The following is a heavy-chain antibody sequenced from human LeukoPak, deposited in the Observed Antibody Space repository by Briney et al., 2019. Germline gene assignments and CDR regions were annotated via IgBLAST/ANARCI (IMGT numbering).Heavy chain of an antibody. J-gene: IGHJ6*02. CDR1: GYTLTSYD. V-gene: IGHV1-8*01. CDR3: ATSITISHRYGMDV. CDR2: MNPNNGNT. Sequence: ASVKVSCKASGYTLTSYDINWVRQATGQGLEWMAWMNPNNGNTGNAQKFQGRVTMTRITSISTAYMELSSLRSEDTAVYYCATSITISHRYGMDVWGQGTTVTVSS. D-gene: IGHD3-9*01.